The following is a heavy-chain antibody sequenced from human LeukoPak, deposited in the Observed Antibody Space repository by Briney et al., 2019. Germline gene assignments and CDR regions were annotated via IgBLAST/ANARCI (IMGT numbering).Heavy chain of an antibody. J-gene: IGHJ4*02. V-gene: IGHV4-39*01. CDR3: ARRVWYSSSWYETNYFDY. D-gene: IGHD6-13*01. CDR1: GGSISSSSYY. Sequence: SETLSLTCTVSGGSISSSSYYWGWIRQPPGKGLEWIGSIYYSGSTYYNPSLKSRVTISVDTSKNQFSLKLSPVTAADTAVYYCARRVWYSSSWYETNYFDYWGQGTLVTVSS. CDR2: IYYSGST.